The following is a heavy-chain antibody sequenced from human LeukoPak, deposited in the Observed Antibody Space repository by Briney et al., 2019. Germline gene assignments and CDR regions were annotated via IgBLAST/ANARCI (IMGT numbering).Heavy chain of an antibody. CDR3: ARDRRLGFLESPLYYYYMDV. CDR1: GFTFDDYG. Sequence: GGSLRLSCAASGFTFDDYGMSWVRQAPGKGLEWVYDINWNGGTTGYADSVKGRFTISTYNAKNSLYLQLYRLRGEDTALYYCARDRRLGFLESPLYYYYMDVWGKGTTVTVSS. J-gene: IGHJ6*03. D-gene: IGHD3-3*01. CDR2: INWNGGTT. V-gene: IGHV3-20*04.